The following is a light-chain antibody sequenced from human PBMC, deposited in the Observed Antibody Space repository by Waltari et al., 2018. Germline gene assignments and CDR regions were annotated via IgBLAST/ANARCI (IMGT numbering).Light chain of an antibody. J-gene: IGLJ2*01. Sequence: SSELTQDPAVSVALGQTVRITCQGDSLRTYYASWYQQRPGQAPVLVIYGKNNRPSGIPDRFSGPSSGNTASLTISGAQAEDEADYYCNSRDSSGNHVLFGGGTKLTVL. CDR3: NSRDSSGNHVL. CDR1: SLRTYY. V-gene: IGLV3-19*01. CDR2: GKN.